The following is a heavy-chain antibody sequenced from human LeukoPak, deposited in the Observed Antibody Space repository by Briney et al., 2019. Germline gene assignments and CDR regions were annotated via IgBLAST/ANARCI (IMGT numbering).Heavy chain of an antibody. D-gene: IGHD2-8*01. V-gene: IGHV4-39*01. J-gene: IGHJ5*02. CDR3: ARASFNVVFGNWFDP. Sequence: EASETLSLTCTVSSGSIGSSSNYWGWIRQAPGKGLEWIGNVCYSGSTFYNPSLKSRVTISVDTSKNQFSLKLRSVTAADTAIYYCARASFNVVFGNWFDPWGQGTLVTVSS. CDR1: SGSIGSSSNY. CDR2: VCYSGST.